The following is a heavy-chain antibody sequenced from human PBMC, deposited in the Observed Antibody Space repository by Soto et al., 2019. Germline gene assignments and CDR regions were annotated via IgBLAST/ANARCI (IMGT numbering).Heavy chain of an antibody. Sequence: QVQLVQSGAEVKKPGASVKVSCKASGYTFTSYGISWVRQAPGQGLEWMGWISAYNGNTNYAQKLQGRVTMTTDTATKTGYMGQGSVRSGDTAVYYCARSPGVVVVAAADYWGQGTLVTVSS. CDR3: ARSPGVVVVAAADY. J-gene: IGHJ4*02. V-gene: IGHV1-18*01. CDR1: GYTFTSYG. CDR2: ISAYNGNT. D-gene: IGHD2-15*01.